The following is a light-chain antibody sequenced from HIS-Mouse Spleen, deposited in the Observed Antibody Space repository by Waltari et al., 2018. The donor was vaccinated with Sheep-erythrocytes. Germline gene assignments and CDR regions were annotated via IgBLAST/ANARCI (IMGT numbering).Light chain of an antibody. CDR2: EVS. CDR1: SSDVGGYNY. CDR3: SSYTSSSTWV. V-gene: IGLV2-14*01. Sequence: QSALTQPASVSGSPGQSITISCTGTSSDVGGYNYVSWYQQHPGKAPKLMIYEVSNRPSGVSTRFSGSKSGNPSSLAISGLQAEDEAEYYCSSYTSSSTWVFGGGTKLTVL. J-gene: IGLJ3*02.